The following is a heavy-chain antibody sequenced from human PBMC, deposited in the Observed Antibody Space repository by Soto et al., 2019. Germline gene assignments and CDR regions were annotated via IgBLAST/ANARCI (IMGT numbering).Heavy chain of an antibody. D-gene: IGHD3-9*01. CDR3: ARGIHDILTGYYKPLDY. Sequence: SETLSLTCTVSGGSISSGDYYWSWIRQPPGKGLEWIGYIYYSGSTYYNPSLKSRVTISVYTSKNQFSLKLSSVTAADTAVYYCARGIHDILTGYYKPLDYWGQGTLVTVSS. V-gene: IGHV4-30-4*01. CDR1: GGSISSGDYY. CDR2: IYYSGST. J-gene: IGHJ4*02.